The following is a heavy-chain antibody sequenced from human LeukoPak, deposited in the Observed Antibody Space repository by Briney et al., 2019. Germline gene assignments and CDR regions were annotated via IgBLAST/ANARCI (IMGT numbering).Heavy chain of an antibody. J-gene: IGHJ4*02. CDR3: ARDSRYCSGGSCVSDY. V-gene: IGHV1-18*01. CDR2: ISAYNGNT. CDR1: GYTFTSYG. Sequence: ASVKVSRKASGYTFTSYGISWVRQAPGQGLEWMGWISAYNGNTNYAQKLQGRVTMTTDTSTSTAYMEQRSLRSDDTAVYYCARDSRYCSGGSCVSDYWGQGTLVTVSS. D-gene: IGHD2-15*01.